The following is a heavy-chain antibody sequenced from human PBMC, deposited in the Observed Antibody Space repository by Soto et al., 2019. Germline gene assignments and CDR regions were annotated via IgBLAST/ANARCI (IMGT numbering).Heavy chain of an antibody. CDR2: ISNSGST. J-gene: IGHJ3*02. CDR3: AGNPADRRYCSSTSCRLGTFNI. V-gene: IGHV4-31*03. CDR1: GVSISGDSYY. Sequence: QVQLQESGPGLLKPSQTLSLTCTVSGVSISGDSYYCNWIRQVPGKDLEWLGYISNSGSTFYSTSLKSRLSMSVDTSKNEFSLDLTSVTAADTAIYYCAGNPADRRYCSSTSCRLGTFNIWGQGTKVTVSS. D-gene: IGHD2-2*01.